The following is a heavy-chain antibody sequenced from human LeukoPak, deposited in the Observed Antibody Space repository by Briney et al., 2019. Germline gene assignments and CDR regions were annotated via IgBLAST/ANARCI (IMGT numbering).Heavy chain of an antibody. V-gene: IGHV1-2*02. CDR1: GYPFTDYY. J-gene: IGHJ5*02. Sequence: GASVKVSCKATGYPFTDYYIHWVRQAPGQRLEGMGWINPRSGGTNFTQKFQGRLTMTRDTSLNTAYMDLSGLTSDDTAVYYCAREGNSFATRGLRVTFWFDPWGQGTLVTVSS. CDR2: INPRSGGT. CDR3: AREGNSFATRGLRVTFWFDP. D-gene: IGHD2-21*02.